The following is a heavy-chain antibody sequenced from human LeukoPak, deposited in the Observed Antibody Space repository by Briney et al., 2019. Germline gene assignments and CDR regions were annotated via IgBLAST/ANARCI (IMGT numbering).Heavy chain of an antibody. CDR3: ARGRFLDAFDI. CDR2: IYNSGST. Sequence: PSQTLSLTCTVSGSSISSGGYYWNWIRQHPGKGLEWIGYIYNSGSTYYNPSLKSRSTISVDTSKNQFSLKLSSVTAADTAVYYCARGRFLDAFDIWGQGTMVTVSS. D-gene: IGHD3-3*01. V-gene: IGHV4-31*03. CDR1: GSSISSGGYY. J-gene: IGHJ3*02.